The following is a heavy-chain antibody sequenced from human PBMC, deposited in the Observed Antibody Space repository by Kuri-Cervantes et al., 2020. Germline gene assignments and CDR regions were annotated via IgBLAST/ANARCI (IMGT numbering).Heavy chain of an antibody. D-gene: IGHD2-2*01. Sequence: GGSLRLSFAASGFTFSSYSMNWFRQAPGKGLEWVSSISSSSSYIYYAGSVKGRFTISRDNAKNSLYLQMNSLRAEDTAVYYCARDLSPYCSSTSCLSPSGEYYFDYWGQGTLVTVSS. J-gene: IGHJ4*02. CDR1: GFTFSSYS. V-gene: IGHV3-21*01. CDR2: ISSSSSYI. CDR3: ARDLSPYCSSTSCLSPSGEYYFDY.